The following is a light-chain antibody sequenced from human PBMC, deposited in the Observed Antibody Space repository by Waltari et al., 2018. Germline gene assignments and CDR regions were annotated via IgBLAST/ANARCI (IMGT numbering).Light chain of an antibody. Sequence: NFMLTQSHSVSESPGKTVTISCTASSGSIASNHVQWHQRRPDSAPKTLIYEDNKRPSGVPDRFSGSIDSSSNSASLTISGLKTEDEADYYCQSFQNSQTVFGGGTKLTVL. J-gene: IGLJ3*02. CDR2: EDN. CDR1: SGSIASNH. V-gene: IGLV6-57*02. CDR3: QSFQNSQTV.